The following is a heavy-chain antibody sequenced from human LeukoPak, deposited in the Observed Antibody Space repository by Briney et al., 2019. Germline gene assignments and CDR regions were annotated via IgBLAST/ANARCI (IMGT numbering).Heavy chain of an antibody. V-gene: IGHV3-30*03. CDR2: ISYDGSNK. CDR3: ARPLKRYFDWLFAFDI. CDR1: GFTFSDYG. Sequence: GGSLRLSCAASGFTFSDYGMHWVRQAPGKGLEWVAVISYDGSNKYYTDSVKGRFTISRDNSKGTLYLQMSSLRAEDTAVYYCARPLKRYFDWLFAFDIWGQGTMVTVSS. J-gene: IGHJ3*02. D-gene: IGHD3-9*01.